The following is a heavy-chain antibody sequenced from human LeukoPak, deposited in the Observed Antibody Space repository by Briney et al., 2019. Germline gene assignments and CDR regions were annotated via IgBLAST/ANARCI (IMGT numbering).Heavy chain of an antibody. Sequence: GGSLRLSCAASGFTVSSYEMNWVRQAPGKGLEWVSYISSSGNTIKYADSEKGRFTISRDNAKNSLHLQMNSLRAEDTAVYYCARNIAVRSDAFDIWGQGTMVTVSS. V-gene: IGHV3-48*03. CDR1: GFTVSSYE. J-gene: IGHJ3*02. CDR3: ARNIAVRSDAFDI. CDR2: ISSSGNTI. D-gene: IGHD6-6*01.